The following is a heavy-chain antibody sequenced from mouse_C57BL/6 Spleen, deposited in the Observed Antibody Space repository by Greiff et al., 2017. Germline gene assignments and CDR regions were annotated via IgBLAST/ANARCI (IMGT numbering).Heavy chain of an antibody. CDR1: GFTFSSYG. CDR2: ISSGGSYT. CDR3: ARHSDYYGSSPDY. D-gene: IGHD1-1*01. Sequence: EVMLVESGGDLVKPGGSLKLSCAASGFTFSSYGMSWVRQTPDKRLEWVATISSGGSYTYYPDSVKGRFTISRDNAKNTLYLQMSSLKSEDTAMYYCARHSDYYGSSPDYWGQGTTLTVSS. J-gene: IGHJ2*01. V-gene: IGHV5-6*01.